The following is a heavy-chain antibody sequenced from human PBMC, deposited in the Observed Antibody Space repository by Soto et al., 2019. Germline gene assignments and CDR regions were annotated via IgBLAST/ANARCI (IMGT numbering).Heavy chain of an antibody. V-gene: IGHV1-18*04. CDR2: ISAYNGNT. CDR1: GYTFTSYG. D-gene: IGHD5-12*01. Sequence: ASVKVSCKDSGYTFTSYGISWVRQAPGQGLEWMGWISAYNGNTNYAQKLQGRVTMTTDTSTSTAYMELRSLRSDDTAVYYCARDFSRYAHFSPTGPFDPWGQGTLVNVSS. CDR3: ARDFSRYAHFSPTGPFDP. J-gene: IGHJ5*02.